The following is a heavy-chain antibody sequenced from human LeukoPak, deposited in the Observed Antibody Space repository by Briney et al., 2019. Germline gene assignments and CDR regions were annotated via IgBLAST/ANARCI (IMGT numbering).Heavy chain of an antibody. J-gene: IGHJ6*02. CDR2: IYYSGST. D-gene: IGHD1-7*01. V-gene: IGHV4-59*08. CDR3: ARHLYTGTYYYYGMDV. CDR1: GGSISSYY. Sequence: SETLSLTCTVSGGSISSYYWSWIRQPPGKGLEWIGYIYYSGSTSYNPSLKSRVTISVDTSKNQFSLKLSSVTAADTAVYYCARHLYTGTYYYYGMDVWGQGTTVTVSS.